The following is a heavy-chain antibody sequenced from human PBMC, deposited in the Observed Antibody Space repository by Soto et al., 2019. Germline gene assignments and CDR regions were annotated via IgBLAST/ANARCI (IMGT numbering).Heavy chain of an antibody. Sequence: EVQLVESGGGLVKPGGSLRLSCVASGFPFSNAWINWVRQVPGKGLEWVGRVKSKTDGGSSDYAAAVKGRFAVSRGDSRHIVYLQMNSLKIEDTGVYYCTTDSRTTLPEIRFDYWGHGTQVTVSS. D-gene: IGHD1-26*01. V-gene: IGHV3-15*07. CDR2: VKSKTDGGSS. CDR1: GFPFSNAW. J-gene: IGHJ4*01. CDR3: TTDSRTTLPEIRFDY.